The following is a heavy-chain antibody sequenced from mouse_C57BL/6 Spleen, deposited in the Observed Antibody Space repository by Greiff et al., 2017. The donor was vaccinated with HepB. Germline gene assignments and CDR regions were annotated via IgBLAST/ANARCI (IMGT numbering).Heavy chain of an antibody. CDR1: GYTFTDYY. J-gene: IGHJ2*01. D-gene: IGHD1-1*01. Sequence: VQRVESGAELVRPGASVKLSCKASGYTFTDYYINWVKQRPGQGLEWIARIYPGSGNTYYNEKFKGKATLTAEKSSSTAYMQLSSLTSEDSAVYFCASPFYYYGSVYYFDYWGQGTTLTVSS. CDR3: ASPFYYYGSVYYFDY. V-gene: IGHV1-76*01. CDR2: IYPGSGNT.